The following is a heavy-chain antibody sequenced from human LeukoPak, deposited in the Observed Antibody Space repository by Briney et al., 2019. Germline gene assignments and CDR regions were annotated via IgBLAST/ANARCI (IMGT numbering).Heavy chain of an antibody. CDR1: GYTFTSYG. Sequence: ASVKVSCKASGYTFTSYGISWVRQAPGQGLEWMGWISAYNGNTNYAQKLQGRVTMTTDTSTSTAYMELRSLRSDDTAVYYCARDEVKIGSYYYGMDVWGQGTTVTVSS. J-gene: IGHJ6*02. CDR3: ARDEVKIGSYYYGMDV. V-gene: IGHV1-18*01. CDR2: ISAYNGNT. D-gene: IGHD3-16*01.